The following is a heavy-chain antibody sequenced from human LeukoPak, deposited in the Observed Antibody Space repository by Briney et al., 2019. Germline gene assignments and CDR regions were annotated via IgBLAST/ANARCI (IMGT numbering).Heavy chain of an antibody. D-gene: IGHD2-2*01. V-gene: IGHV3-7*01. J-gene: IGHJ4*02. CDR1: GFTFTKYW. CDR3: ARGLDCRSTSCYLDT. Sequence: GGSLRLSCSASGFTFTKYWMTWVRQDPGKRLGWVANINQDGSERFYVDSVKGRFTISGDNAKNSLYLQMNSLGAEVSAVCYCARGLDCRSTSCYLDTWGQGTLVTVSS. CDR2: INQDGSER.